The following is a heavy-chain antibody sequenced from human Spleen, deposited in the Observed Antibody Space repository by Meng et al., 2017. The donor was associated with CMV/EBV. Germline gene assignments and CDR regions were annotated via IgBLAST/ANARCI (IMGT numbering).Heavy chain of an antibody. CDR2: IKQDGSEK. D-gene: IGHD3-22*01. CDR1: GFTFSSYW. J-gene: IGHJ6*02. Sequence: GESLKISCAASGFTFSSYWMSWVRQAPGKGLEWVANIKQDGSEKYYVDSVKGRFTISRDNAKNSLYLQMNSLRAEDTAVYYCARGGFGSGSFRGMDVWGQGTTVTVSS. V-gene: IGHV3-7*01. CDR3: ARGGFGSGSFRGMDV.